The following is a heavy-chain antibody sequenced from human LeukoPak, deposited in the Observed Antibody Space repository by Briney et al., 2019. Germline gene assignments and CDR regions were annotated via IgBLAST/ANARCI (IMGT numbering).Heavy chain of an antibody. J-gene: IGHJ4*02. V-gene: IGHV3-30*02. D-gene: IGHD2-2*01. CDR2: IRYDGGNE. Sequence: GGSLRLSCAASGFTFSIYGMHCVRQAPGKGLEWVAYIRYDGGNEYYADSVKGRFAISRDNSKNTLYLQMNSLRAEDTAVYYCAKVIPVVVPAALDYWGQGTLVTASS. CDR3: AKVIPVVVPAALDY. CDR1: GFTFSIYG.